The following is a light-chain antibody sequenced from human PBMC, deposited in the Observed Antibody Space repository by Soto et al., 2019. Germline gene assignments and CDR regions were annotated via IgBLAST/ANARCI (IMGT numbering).Light chain of an antibody. V-gene: IGKV1-9*01. CDR3: QQLISYPIT. CDR2: TAS. J-gene: IGKJ5*01. Sequence: DIQLTQSPSFLSASVGDRVTFTCRASRGIRTFSALYQQRPGEAPKLLIHTASTLQSGDPSRFSGSGSGTEFTLTISSVQPEDSATYYCQQLISYPITFGQGTRLEI. CDR1: RGIRTF.